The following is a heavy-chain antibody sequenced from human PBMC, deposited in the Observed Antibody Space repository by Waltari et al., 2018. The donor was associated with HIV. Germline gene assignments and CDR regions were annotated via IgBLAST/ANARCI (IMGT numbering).Heavy chain of an antibody. CDR3: AKSGDDNGGAFDI. CDR1: GYSISSGFY. J-gene: IGHJ3*02. V-gene: IGHV4-38-2*01. D-gene: IGHD7-27*01. CDR2: IYHSGRT. Sequence: QVQLQESGPGLVKPSETLSLTCAVSGYSISSGFYCRWTRQPPGKGLQWIGSIYHSGRTYYIPSLKSRVTISVDTAKNQFSRKLTSVTATDTAVYYCAKSGDDNGGAFDIWGQGTMVTVSS.